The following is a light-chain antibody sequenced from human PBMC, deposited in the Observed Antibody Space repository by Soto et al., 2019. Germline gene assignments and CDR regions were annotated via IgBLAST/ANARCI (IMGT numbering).Light chain of an antibody. CDR1: SSDVETYNF. V-gene: IGLV2-23*01. CDR2: EGD. CDR3: CSDGGDV. Sequence: QSALTQPASVSGSPGQSITISCAGASSDVETYNFVSWYQLHPGKAPKLIIYEGDRRPSEVSNRFSGSKSGKTASLTISGLQPNDEGVYYCCSDGGDVFWSGTKVTVL. J-gene: IGLJ1*01.